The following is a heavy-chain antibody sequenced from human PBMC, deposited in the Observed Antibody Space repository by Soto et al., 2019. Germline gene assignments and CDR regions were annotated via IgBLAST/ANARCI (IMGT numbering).Heavy chain of an antibody. CDR1: GYTFTGYY. V-gene: IGHV1-2*04. CDR2: INPNSGGT. Sequence: GASVKVSCKASGYTFTGYYMHWVRQAPGQGLEWMGWINPNSGGTNYAQKFQGWVTMTRDTSISTAYMELSRLRSDDTAVYYCASCLGYFSSTRPYEEAFDIWGQGTMVPVSS. J-gene: IGHJ3*02. CDR3: ASCLGYFSSTRPYEEAFDI. D-gene: IGHD2-2*01.